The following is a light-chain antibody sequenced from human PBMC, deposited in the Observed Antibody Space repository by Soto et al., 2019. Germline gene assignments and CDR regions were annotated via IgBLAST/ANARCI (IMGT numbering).Light chain of an antibody. J-gene: IGLJ2*01. Sequence: QSVLTQPPSVSAAPGQKLTISCSGSSSNIGNNYVSWYQQLPGTAPKLLIYDNNKRPSGIPDRFSGSKSGTSATLGITGLQTGEEADYYCGSWDSSLSAVVFGGGTKLTVL. CDR3: GSWDSSLSAVV. V-gene: IGLV1-51*01. CDR1: SSNIGNNY. CDR2: DNN.